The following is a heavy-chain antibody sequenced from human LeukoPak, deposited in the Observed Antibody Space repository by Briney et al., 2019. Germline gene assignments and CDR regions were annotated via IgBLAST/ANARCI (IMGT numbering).Heavy chain of an antibody. D-gene: IGHD5-24*01. J-gene: IGHJ5*02. CDR3: ARWMATVANWFDP. V-gene: IGHV1-2*02. CDR2: INPNSGGT. CDR1: GYTFTGYY. Sequence: ASVKVSCKASGYTFTGYYMHWVRQAPGQGLEWMGWINPNSGGTNYAQKFQGRVTITADKSTSTAYMELSSLRSEDTAVYYCARWMATVANWFDPWGQGTLVTVSS.